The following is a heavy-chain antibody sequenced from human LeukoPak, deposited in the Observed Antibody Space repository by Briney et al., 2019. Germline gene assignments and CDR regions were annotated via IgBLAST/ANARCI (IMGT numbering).Heavy chain of an antibody. D-gene: IGHD7-27*01. J-gene: IGHJ6*03. V-gene: IGHV4-4*07. CDR3: ATGVWPHFYYCMDV. Sequence: PSETLSLTCIVSGDSISSYFWSWIRQPAGKRLERIGRMDTSGTTDYNPSLKSRVSMSLDSSKTEFSLNLTSVTDADTAVYYCATGVWPHFYYCMDVWGKGTTVTISS. CDR2: MDTSGTT. CDR1: GDSISSYF.